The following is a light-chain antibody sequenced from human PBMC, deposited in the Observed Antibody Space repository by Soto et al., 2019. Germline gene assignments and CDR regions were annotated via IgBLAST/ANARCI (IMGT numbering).Light chain of an antibody. J-gene: IGKJ1*01. V-gene: IGKV1-5*01. Sequence: DIQITQSPSTPSASLGDKITITFRASQSISSWLAWYQQKPGKAPKLLIYDASSLESGVPSRFSGSGSGTEFTLTISSLQPDDFATYYCQQYNSYWTFGQGTKV. CDR1: QSISSW. CDR2: DAS. CDR3: QQYNSYWT.